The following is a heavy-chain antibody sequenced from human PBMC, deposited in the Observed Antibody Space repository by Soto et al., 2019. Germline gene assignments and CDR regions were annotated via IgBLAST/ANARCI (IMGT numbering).Heavy chain of an antibody. CDR1: GFSLSTSGVG. D-gene: IGHD3-10*01. CDR3: AHRSGRYGSGVNWFDP. CDR2: IYWDDDK. J-gene: IGHJ5*02. V-gene: IGHV2-5*02. Sequence: QITLKESGPTLVKPTQTLTLTCTFSGFSLSTSGVGVGWIRQPPGKALEWLALIYWDDDKRYSPSLKSRLTITKDTYQNQVVLTMTNIDPVDTATYYCAHRSGRYGSGVNWFDPWGQGTLVTVSS.